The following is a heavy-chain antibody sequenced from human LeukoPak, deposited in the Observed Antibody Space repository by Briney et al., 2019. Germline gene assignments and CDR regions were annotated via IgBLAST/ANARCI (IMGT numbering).Heavy chain of an antibody. V-gene: IGHV3-9*01. J-gene: IGHJ4*02. D-gene: IGHD3-22*01. Sequence: PGGSLRLSCAASGFTVSNNYMSWVRQAPGKGLEWVSGISWNSGSIGYADSVKGRFTISRDNAKNSLYLQMNSLRAEDTALYYCAKGRNHYDSSGYRFNYWGQGTLVTVSS. CDR3: AKGRNHYDSSGYRFNY. CDR1: GFTVSNNY. CDR2: ISWNSGSI.